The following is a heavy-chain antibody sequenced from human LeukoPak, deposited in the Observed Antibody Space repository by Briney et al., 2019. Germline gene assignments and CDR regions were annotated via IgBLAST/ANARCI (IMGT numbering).Heavy chain of an antibody. V-gene: IGHV3-13*01. J-gene: IGHJ4*02. D-gene: IGHD3-3*01. Sequence: GRSLRLSCAASGFTFSSYDMPWVRQATGKGLEWVSAIGTAGDTYYPGSVKGRFTISRENAKNSLYLQMNSLRAGDTAVYYCARANYDFWSGYDPSHFDYWGQGTLVTVSS. CDR1: GFTFSSYD. CDR3: ARANYDFWSGYDPSHFDY. CDR2: IGTAGDT.